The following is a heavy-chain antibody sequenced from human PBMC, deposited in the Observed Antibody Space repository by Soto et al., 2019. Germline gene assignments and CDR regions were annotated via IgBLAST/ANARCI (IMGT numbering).Heavy chain of an antibody. D-gene: IGHD2-21*02. Sequence: QVQLVQSGTEVKKPGASVKISCKASGYTFTGYYIYWVRQAPGQGLEFMGAINSGGGNTDYAQKFQGRVTVTRDTSTRTVYMELTSLRFDDTAVYYCAGGNCAGDCYFDYWGQGTLVTFSS. V-gene: IGHV1-46*01. CDR3: AGGNCAGDCYFDY. CDR1: GYTFTGYY. J-gene: IGHJ4*02. CDR2: INSGGGNT.